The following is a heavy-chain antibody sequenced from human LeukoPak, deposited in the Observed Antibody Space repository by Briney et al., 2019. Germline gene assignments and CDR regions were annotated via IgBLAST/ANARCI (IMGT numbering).Heavy chain of an antibody. CDR1: GGSISSYY. V-gene: IGHV4-59*01. CDR2: IYYSGST. CDR3: ARDIVPHSSPKGNWFDP. Sequence: PSETLSLTCTVSGGSISSYYWSWIRQPPGKGLEWIGYIYYSGSTNYNPSLKSRVTISVETSKNEFSLKLRSVTAADTAVYYCARDIVPHSSPKGNWFDPWGQGTLVTVSS. D-gene: IGHD6-13*01. J-gene: IGHJ5*02.